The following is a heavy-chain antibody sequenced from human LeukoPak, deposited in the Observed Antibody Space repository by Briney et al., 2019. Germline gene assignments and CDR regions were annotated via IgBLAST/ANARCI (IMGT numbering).Heavy chain of an antibody. CDR1: GGTFSSYA. V-gene: IGHV1-69*05. CDR2: IIPIFGTA. D-gene: IGHD3-22*01. Sequence: GSSVKVSCKASGGTFSSYAISWVRQAPGQGLEWMGGIIPIFGTANYAQKFQGRVTITTDESTSTAYMELSSLRSEDTAVYYCAAPDYYDSSGYYLDYWGQGTLVTVSS. CDR3: AAPDYYDSSGYYLDY. J-gene: IGHJ4*02.